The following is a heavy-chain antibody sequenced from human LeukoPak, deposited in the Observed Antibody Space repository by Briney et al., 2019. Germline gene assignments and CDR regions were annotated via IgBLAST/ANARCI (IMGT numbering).Heavy chain of an antibody. V-gene: IGHV1-18*01. CDR2: ISPYNDNK. D-gene: IGHD3-10*01. J-gene: IGHJ4*02. CDR3: AREESIGSYQFLHDY. Sequence: ASVKVSCKTSGYTFIRYGISWVRQAPGQGLEWMGWISPYNDNKKFLPKLQDRVTMTTDTSTSTAYMELRSLTSDDTAIYYCAREESIGSYQFLHDYWGQGTLVTVSS. CDR1: GYTFIRYG.